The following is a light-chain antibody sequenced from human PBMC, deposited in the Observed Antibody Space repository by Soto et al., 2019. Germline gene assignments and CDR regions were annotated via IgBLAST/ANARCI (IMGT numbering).Light chain of an antibody. CDR2: EVS. CDR1: SSDVCGYHY. J-gene: IGLJ3*02. V-gene: IGLV2-14*01. CDR3: SSYTSSSTRV. Sequence: QSVLTQPASVSGSPGQSITISCTGTSSDVCGYHYVSWYQQHPGKAPKLMIYEVSNRPSGVSNRFSGSKSGNTASLTISGLQAEDEADYYCSSYTSSSTRVFGGGTKLTVL.